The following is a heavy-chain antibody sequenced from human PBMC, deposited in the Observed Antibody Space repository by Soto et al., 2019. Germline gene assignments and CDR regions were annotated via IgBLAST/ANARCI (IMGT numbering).Heavy chain of an antibody. Sequence: SETLSLTCAVSGGSISSSNWWSWVRQPPGKGLEWIGEIYHSGSTNYNPSLKSRVTISVDKSKNQFSLKLSSVTAADTAVYYCARDPEQQLAQECDYWGQGTLVTVSS. CDR3: ARDPEQQLAQECDY. J-gene: IGHJ4*02. V-gene: IGHV4-4*02. D-gene: IGHD6-13*01. CDR2: IYHSGST. CDR1: GGSISSSNW.